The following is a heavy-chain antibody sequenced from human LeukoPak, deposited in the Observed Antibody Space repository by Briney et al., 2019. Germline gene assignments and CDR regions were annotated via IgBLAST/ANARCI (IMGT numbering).Heavy chain of an antibody. Sequence: PGGSLRLSCVASGFTLSTYWMHWVRLAPGKGLVWVSRINSDGSATSYADSVMVRFTISRDSAKNTLYLQMNSLRPEDTAVYYCARGNKWSFDSWGQGALVTVSS. CDR1: GFTLSTYW. V-gene: IGHV3-74*01. D-gene: IGHD2-15*01. CDR2: INSDGSAT. J-gene: IGHJ4*02. CDR3: ARGNKWSFDS.